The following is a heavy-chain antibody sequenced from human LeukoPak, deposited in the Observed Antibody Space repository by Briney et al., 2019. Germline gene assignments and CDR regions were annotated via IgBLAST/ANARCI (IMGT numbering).Heavy chain of an antibody. CDR2: ISTSSTYI. CDR1: GFTFSSYS. V-gene: IGHV3-21*01. Sequence: GGSLRLSCAASGFTFSSYSMNWVRQAPGKGLEWVSSISTSSTYIYYADSVKGRFTISRDNAKNPLYLQMNSLRAEDTAVYYCARDPPFIIGTTFFDYWGQGALVTVSS. J-gene: IGHJ4*02. D-gene: IGHD1-20*01. CDR3: ARDPPFIIGTTFFDY.